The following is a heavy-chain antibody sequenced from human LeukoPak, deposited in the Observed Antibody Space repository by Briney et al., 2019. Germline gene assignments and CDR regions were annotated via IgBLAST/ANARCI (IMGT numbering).Heavy chain of an antibody. CDR3: ARGKLTVTAFDY. J-gene: IGHJ4*02. CDR1: GGSISSYY. V-gene: IGHV4-59*01. Sequence: SETLSLTCTVSGGSISSYYWSWIRQPPGKGLEWIGYFYYSGSTNYNPSLKSRVTISVDTSKNQFSLKLSSVTAADTAVYYCARGKLTVTAFDYWGQGTLVTVSS. D-gene: IGHD4-11*01. CDR2: FYYSGST.